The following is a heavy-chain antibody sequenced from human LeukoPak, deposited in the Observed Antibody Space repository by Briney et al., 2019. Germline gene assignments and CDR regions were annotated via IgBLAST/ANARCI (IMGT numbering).Heavy chain of an antibody. J-gene: IGHJ3*02. V-gene: IGHV3-66*01. CDR1: GFTVSSNY. CDR3: ARDLRYCSSASCSENGAFDI. D-gene: IGHD2-2*01. Sequence: GGSLRLSCAASGFTVSSNYMSWVRQAPGKGLEWVSVIYSGGTTYYADSVKGRFTISRDNSKNTLHLQMNSLRAEDTAVYYCARDLRYCSSASCSENGAFDIWGQGTMVTVSS. CDR2: IYSGGTT.